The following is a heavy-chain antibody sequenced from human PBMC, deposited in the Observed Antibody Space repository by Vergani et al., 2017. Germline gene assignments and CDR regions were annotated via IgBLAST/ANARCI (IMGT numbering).Heavy chain of an antibody. CDR1: EYTFISFD. V-gene: IGHV1-8*01. CDR2: MNPDSGNT. Sequence: QVQLVQSGAEVKKPGASVKVSCKASEYTFISFDINWVRQATGQGLEWMGWMNPDSGNTGYAQKFQGRVTMTRNTSISTAYMELSSLKSEDTAVYYCARVMRYCGSPNGHSLSYWGQGTLVIVSS. J-gene: IGHJ4*02. CDR3: ARVMRYCGSPNGHSLSY. D-gene: IGHD2-2*01.